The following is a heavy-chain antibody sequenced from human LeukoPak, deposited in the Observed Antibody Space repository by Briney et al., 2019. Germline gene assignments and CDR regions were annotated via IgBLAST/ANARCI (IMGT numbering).Heavy chain of an antibody. Sequence: GGSLRLSCSASGFNFNNYGMSWVRQAPGKGLEWVSAISGSGGSTYYADSVKGRFTISRDNSKNTLYLQMNSLRAEDTAVYYCAATAYCGGDCYSIEDYWGQGTLVTVSS. CDR1: GFNFNNYG. J-gene: IGHJ4*02. CDR3: AATAYCGGDCYSIEDY. D-gene: IGHD2-21*02. V-gene: IGHV3-23*01. CDR2: ISGSGGST.